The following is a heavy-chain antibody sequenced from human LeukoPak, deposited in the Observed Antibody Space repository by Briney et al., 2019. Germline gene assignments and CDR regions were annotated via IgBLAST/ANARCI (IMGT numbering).Heavy chain of an antibody. CDR3: ARRLAQYDCFDP. J-gene: IGHJ5*02. Sequence: SQTLSLTCAISGDSVSSNSVTWNWIRQSPSRGLEWLGRTYYRSTWYNDYAVSVRGRITVNPDTSKNQFSLRLNSVTPEDTAVYYCARRLAQYDCFDPWGQGILVTVSS. CDR2: TYYRSTWYN. CDR1: GDSVSSNSVT. D-gene: IGHD3-9*01. V-gene: IGHV6-1*01.